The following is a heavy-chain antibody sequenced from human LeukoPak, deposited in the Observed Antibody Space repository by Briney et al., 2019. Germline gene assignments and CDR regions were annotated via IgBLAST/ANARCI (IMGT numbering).Heavy chain of an antibody. D-gene: IGHD4-17*01. CDR1: GGSFSGYY. J-gene: IGHJ3*02. V-gene: IGHV4-34*01. Sequence: SETLSLTCAVYGGSFSGYYWSWIRQPPVKGLEWIGEINHSGSTNYNPSLKSRVTISVDTSKNQFSLKLSSVTAADTAVYYCARAHFYGEYADDAFDIWGQGTMVTVSS. CDR3: ARAHFYGEYADDAFDI. CDR2: INHSGST.